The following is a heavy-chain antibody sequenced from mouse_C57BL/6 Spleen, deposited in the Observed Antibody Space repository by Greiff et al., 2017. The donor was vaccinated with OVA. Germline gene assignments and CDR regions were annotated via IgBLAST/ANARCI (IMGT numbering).Heavy chain of an antibody. CDR1: GYTFTDYE. D-gene: IGHD1-1*01. V-gene: IGHV1-15*01. CDR2: IDPETGGT. Sequence: VKLQESGAELVRPGASVTLSCKASGYTFTDYEMHWVKQTPVHGLEWIGAIDPETGGTAYNQKFKGKAILTADKSSSTAYMELRSLTSEDSAVYYCTRYHYEDAMDYWGQGTSVTVSS. J-gene: IGHJ4*01. CDR3: TRYHYEDAMDY.